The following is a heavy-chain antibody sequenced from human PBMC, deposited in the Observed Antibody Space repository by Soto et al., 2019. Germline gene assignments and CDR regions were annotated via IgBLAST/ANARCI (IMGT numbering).Heavy chain of an antibody. CDR1: GGPISSGGYS. V-gene: IGHV4-30-2*01. CDR2: IYHSGST. Sequence: PSETLSLTCAVSGGPISSGGYSWSWIRQPPGKGLEWIGYIYHSGSTYYNPSLKSRVTISVDRSKNQFSLKLSSVTAADTAVYYCARYDSGYDDSGYFDYWGQGTLVTVSS. CDR3: ARYDSGYDDSGYFDY. J-gene: IGHJ4*02. D-gene: IGHD5-12*01.